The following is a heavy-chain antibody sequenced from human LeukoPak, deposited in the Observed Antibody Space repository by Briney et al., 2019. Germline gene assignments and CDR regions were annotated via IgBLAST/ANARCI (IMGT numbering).Heavy chain of an antibody. Sequence: GGSLRLSCAASGFTFSSYSMNWVRQAPGKGLEWVSSISSSSYIYYADSVKGRFTISRDNAKNSLYLQMNSLRAEDTAVYYCARGPTMVRGVIGAFDIWGQGTMVTVSS. CDR2: ISSSSYI. CDR1: GFTFSSYS. V-gene: IGHV3-21*01. CDR3: ARGPTMVRGVIGAFDI. D-gene: IGHD3-10*01. J-gene: IGHJ3*02.